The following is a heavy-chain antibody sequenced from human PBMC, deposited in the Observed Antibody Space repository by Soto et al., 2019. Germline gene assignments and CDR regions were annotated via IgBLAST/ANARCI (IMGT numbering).Heavy chain of an antibody. CDR3: AKDHRMGQLVPDYFDY. Sequence: GGSLRLSCAASGFTFSSYAMSWVRQAPGKGLEWVSAISGSGGSTYYADSVKGRFTISRDNSKNTLYLQMNSLRAEDTAVYYCAKDHRMGQLVPDYFDYWGQGTLVTVSS. CDR2: ISGSGGST. D-gene: IGHD6-6*01. CDR1: GFTFSSYA. V-gene: IGHV3-23*01. J-gene: IGHJ4*02.